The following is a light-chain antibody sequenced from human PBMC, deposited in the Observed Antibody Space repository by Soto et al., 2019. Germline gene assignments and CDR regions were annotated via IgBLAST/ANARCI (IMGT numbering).Light chain of an antibody. CDR2: KAS. CDR1: QSISTW. Sequence: DIQMTQSPSTLSASIGDRVTITCRASQSISTWLAWYQQKPGKAPKLLIYKASSLESGVPSRFSGSGSGTEFTLTIRSLQPDDFATYYCQQYNTFRTFGQGTKV. J-gene: IGKJ1*01. V-gene: IGKV1-5*03. CDR3: QQYNTFRT.